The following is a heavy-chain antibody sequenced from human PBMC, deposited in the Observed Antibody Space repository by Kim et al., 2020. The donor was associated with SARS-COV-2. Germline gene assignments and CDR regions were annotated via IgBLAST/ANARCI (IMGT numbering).Heavy chain of an antibody. Sequence: GGSLRLSCAASGFTFSSYGMHWVRQAPGKGLEWVAVISYDGSNKYYADSVKGRFTISRDNSKNTLYLQMNSLRAEDTAVYYCAKDALEYCYDSSGYSHFDYWGQGTLVTVSS. CDR1: GFTFSSYG. V-gene: IGHV3-30*18. CDR3: AKDALEYCYDSSGYSHFDY. CDR2: ISYDGSNK. J-gene: IGHJ4*02. D-gene: IGHD3-22*01.